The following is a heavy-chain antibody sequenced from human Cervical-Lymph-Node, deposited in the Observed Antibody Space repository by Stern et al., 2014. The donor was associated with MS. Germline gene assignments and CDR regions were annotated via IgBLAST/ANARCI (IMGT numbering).Heavy chain of an antibody. CDR1: GYSFTSYW. CDR3: ARHGTYYDSSGYYLIGLGDY. V-gene: IGHV5-10-1*03. CDR2: IDPRDSYT. J-gene: IGHJ4*02. D-gene: IGHD3-22*01. Sequence: QLVESGAEVKKPGESLRISCKGSGYSFTSYWISWVRQMPGKGLEWMGRIDPRDSYTNYSPSFQGHVTISADKSISTAYLQWSSLKASDTAMYYCARHGTYYDSSGYYLIGLGDYWGQGTLVTVSS.